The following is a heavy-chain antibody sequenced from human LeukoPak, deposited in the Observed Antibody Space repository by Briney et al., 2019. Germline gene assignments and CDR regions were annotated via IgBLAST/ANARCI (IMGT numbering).Heavy chain of an antibody. J-gene: IGHJ4*02. CDR1: GYTFTSYA. D-gene: IGHD3-10*01. Sequence: ASVKVSCKASGYTFTSYAMHWVRQAPAQRLEWMGWINAGNGNTKYSQKFQGRVTITRDTSASTAYMELSSLRSEDTAVYYCARDRAYGSGSYYNPIPHFWGQGTLVTVSS. V-gene: IGHV1-3*01. CDR2: INAGNGNT. CDR3: ARDRAYGSGSYYNPIPHF.